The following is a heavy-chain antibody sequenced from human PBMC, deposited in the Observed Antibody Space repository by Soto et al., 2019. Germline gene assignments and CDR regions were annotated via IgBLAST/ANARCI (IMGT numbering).Heavy chain of an antibody. CDR1: GGSISSYY. J-gene: IGHJ6*02. Sequence: TSETLSLTCTVSGGSISSYYWSWIRQPAGKGLEWIGRIYTSGSTNYNPSLKSRVTMSVDTSKNQFSLKLSSVTAADTAVYYCARDRVEQQLVFYYYYYGMDVWGQGTTVTVSS. D-gene: IGHD6-13*01. CDR2: IYTSGST. V-gene: IGHV4-4*07. CDR3: ARDRVEQQLVFYYYYYGMDV.